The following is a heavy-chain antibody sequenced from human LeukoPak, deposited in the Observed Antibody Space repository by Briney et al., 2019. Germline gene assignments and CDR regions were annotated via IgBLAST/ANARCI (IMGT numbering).Heavy chain of an antibody. V-gene: IGHV1-2*06. CDR2: INPNSGGT. CDR3: AIQIVVVTAFDY. CDR1: GYTFTGYY. D-gene: IGHD3-22*01. J-gene: IGHJ4*02. Sequence: GASVKVSCKASGYTFTGYYMHWVRQAPGQGLEWVGRINPNSGGTNYAQKFQGRVTMTRDTSISTAYMELSRLRSDDTAVYYCAIQIVVVTAFDYWGQGTLVTVSS.